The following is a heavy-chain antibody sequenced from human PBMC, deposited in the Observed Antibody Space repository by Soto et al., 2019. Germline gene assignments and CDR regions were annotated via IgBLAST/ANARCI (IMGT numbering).Heavy chain of an antibody. J-gene: IGHJ4*02. CDR2: ISASGGKT. CDR3: AKLIRTTGATGGGWGFDY. D-gene: IGHD1-7*01. CDR1: GFTFSTYG. Sequence: PGGSLRLSCGASGFTFSTYGMSWVRQAPGKGLERVSGISASGGKTYYADSVKGRFTISRDNSKNTLYLQMNSLRVEDTAVYYCAKLIRTTGATGGGWGFDYWGQGTLVTAPQ. V-gene: IGHV3-23*01.